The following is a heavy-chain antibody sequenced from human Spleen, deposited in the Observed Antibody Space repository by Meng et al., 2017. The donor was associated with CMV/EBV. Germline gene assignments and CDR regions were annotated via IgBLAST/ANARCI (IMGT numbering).Heavy chain of an antibody. CDR2: ISSSSSYT. V-gene: IGHV3-11*05. J-gene: IGHJ4*02. Sequence: VQLVESGGGLVKPGGSLRLSCAASGFTFSDYYMSWIRQAPGKGLEWVSYISSSSSYTNYADSVKGRFTISRDNAKNSLYLQMNSLKTEDTAVYYCTTERIYYFDYWGQGTLVTVSS. CDR3: TTERIYYFDY. CDR1: GFTFSDYY. D-gene: IGHD1-14*01.